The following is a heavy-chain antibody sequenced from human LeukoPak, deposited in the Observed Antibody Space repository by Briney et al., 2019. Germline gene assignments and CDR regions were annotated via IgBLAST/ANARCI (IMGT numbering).Heavy chain of an antibody. J-gene: IGHJ4*02. CDR2: ISYDGSNK. CDR1: GFTFSSYA. V-gene: IGHV3-30-3*01. CDR3: ARDSSIAARHPNYYFDY. Sequence: GRSLRLSCAASGFTFSSYAMHWVRQAPGKGLEWVAVISYDGSNKYYADSVKGRFTISRDNSKNTLYLQMNSLRAEDTAVYYCARDSSIAARHPNYYFDYWGQGTLVTVSS. D-gene: IGHD6-6*01.